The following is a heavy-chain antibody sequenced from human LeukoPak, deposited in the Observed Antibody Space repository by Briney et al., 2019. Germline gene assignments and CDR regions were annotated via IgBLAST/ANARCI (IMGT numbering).Heavy chain of an antibody. CDR2: IYTSGST. J-gene: IGHJ5*02. Sequence: PSETLSLTCTVSGGSISSYYWSWIRQPPGKGLEWIGYIYTSGSTNYNPSLKSRVTISVDTSKNQFSLKLSSVTAADTAVYYCARLLGFNYWFDPWGQGTLVTVSS. CDR3: ARLLGFNYWFDP. CDR1: GGSISSYY. D-gene: IGHD1-1*01. V-gene: IGHV4-4*09.